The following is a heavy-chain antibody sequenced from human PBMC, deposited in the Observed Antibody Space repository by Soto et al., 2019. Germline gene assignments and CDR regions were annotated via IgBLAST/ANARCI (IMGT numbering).Heavy chain of an antibody. CDR2: ISAYNGNT. D-gene: IGHD6-13*01. CDR1: GYTFTSYG. CDR3: ARVGIAAAGYYYYGMDV. Sequence: QVQLVQSGAEVKKPGASVKVSCKASGYTFTSYGISWVRQAPGQGLEWMGWISAYNGNTNYAQKLQGRVTTTTDTSTSTAYMELRSLRSDDTAVYYCARVGIAAAGYYYYGMDVWGQGTTVTVSS. J-gene: IGHJ6*02. V-gene: IGHV1-18*04.